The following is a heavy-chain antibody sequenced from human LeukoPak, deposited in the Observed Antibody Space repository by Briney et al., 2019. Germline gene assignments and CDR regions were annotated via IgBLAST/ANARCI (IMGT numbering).Heavy chain of an antibody. Sequence: GGSLRLSCAASGFTFSSYAMSWARQAPGKGLEWVSTISGSGGSTYYADSVKGRFAISRDNSKNTLYLQMNSLRAEDTAVYYCAKEGNRYGDYWGQGTLVTVSS. J-gene: IGHJ4*02. D-gene: IGHD3-9*01. CDR1: GFTFSSYA. CDR3: AKEGNRYGDY. V-gene: IGHV3-23*01. CDR2: ISGSGGST.